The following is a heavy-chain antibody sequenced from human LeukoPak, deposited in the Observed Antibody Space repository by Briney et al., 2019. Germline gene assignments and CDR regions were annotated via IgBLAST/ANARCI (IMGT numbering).Heavy chain of an antibody. J-gene: IGHJ4*02. Sequence: GGSLRLSCAASGFTFSSYAMHWVRQAPGKGLEWVAVISYDGSNKYYADSVKGRFTISRDNSKNTLYLQMNSLRAEDTAVYYCAREGGYGGSVATKYFDYWGQGTLVTVSS. CDR1: GFTFSSYA. CDR3: AREGGYGGSVATKYFDY. D-gene: IGHD5-12*01. V-gene: IGHV3-30-3*01. CDR2: ISYDGSNK.